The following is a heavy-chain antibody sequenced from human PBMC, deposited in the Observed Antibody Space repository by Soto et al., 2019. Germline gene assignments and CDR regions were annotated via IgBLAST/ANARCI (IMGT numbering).Heavy chain of an antibody. CDR1: GGTFNNYA. CDR2: IIPVFSAT. J-gene: IGHJ5*02. D-gene: IGHD3-3*01. Sequence: QVHLIQSGAEVKKPGSSVKVSCKASGGTFNNYAFSWVRQAPGQGLEWMGGIIPVFSATHYAQNFQRRVTISANESTKTVYLDLSSLRSDDTVVYFCASSTVLGVIALTSKTLFDPWGQGTRVIVSS. V-gene: IGHV1-69*01. CDR3: ASSTVLGVIALTSKTLFDP.